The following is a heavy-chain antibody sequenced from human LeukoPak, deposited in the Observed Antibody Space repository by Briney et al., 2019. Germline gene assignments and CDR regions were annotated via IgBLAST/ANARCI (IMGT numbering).Heavy chain of an antibody. Sequence: SVKVSCKASGGTFSSHGFSWVRQAPGQGLEWMGGIIPIFGTTNYAQKFQGRVTITTDDSTSTGYMELSSLRSEDTAVYYCARRWPHSSGYYLFDYWGQGTLVTVSP. J-gene: IGHJ4*02. CDR3: ARRWPHSSGYYLFDY. D-gene: IGHD3-22*01. V-gene: IGHV1-69*05. CDR2: IIPIFGTT. CDR1: GGTFSSHG.